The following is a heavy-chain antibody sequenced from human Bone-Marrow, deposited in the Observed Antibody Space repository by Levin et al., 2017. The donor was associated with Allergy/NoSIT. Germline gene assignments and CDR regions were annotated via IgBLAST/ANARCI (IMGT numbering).Heavy chain of an antibody. D-gene: IGHD6-19*01. J-gene: IGHJ4*02. Sequence: ASVKVSCKASGYSFTGHYIHWVRQAPGQGLEWMGRINPTHGDTNYAQTFQDRVTMTRDTSLTTAYMELNSLRSDDAAVYYCARDQGALAGNSFDFWGQGTLLTVAS. V-gene: IGHV1-2*06. CDR3: ARDQGALAGNSFDF. CDR1: GYSFTGHY. CDR2: INPTHGDT.